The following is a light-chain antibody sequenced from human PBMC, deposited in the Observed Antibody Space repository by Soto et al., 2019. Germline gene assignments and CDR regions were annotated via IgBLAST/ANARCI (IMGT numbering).Light chain of an antibody. CDR1: SSDVGGYDY. CDR3: SSYTSSTTLVI. CDR2: DVA. Sequence: QSALTQPASVCGPPGQSITISCTGTSSDVGGYDYVSWYQQHPGKAPKLMIYDVANRPSGVSDRFSGSKSGNTASLTISGLQADDEADYYCSSYTSSTTLVIFGGGTKVTVL. V-gene: IGLV2-14*03. J-gene: IGLJ2*01.